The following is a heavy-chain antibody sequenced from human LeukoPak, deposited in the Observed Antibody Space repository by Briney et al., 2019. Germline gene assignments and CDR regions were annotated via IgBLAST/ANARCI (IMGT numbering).Heavy chain of an antibody. CDR3: AKVFRYYDSSGYYPPFDY. V-gene: IGHV3-23*01. CDR2: ISGSGGST. CDR1: GFTFSSYA. J-gene: IGHJ4*02. Sequence: GGSLRLSCAASGFTFSSYAMSWVRQAPGKGLEWVSAISGSGGSTYYADSVKGRFTISRDNSKNTLYLQMNSLRAEDTAVYYCAKVFRYYDSSGYYPPFDYWGQGTLVTVSS. D-gene: IGHD3-22*01.